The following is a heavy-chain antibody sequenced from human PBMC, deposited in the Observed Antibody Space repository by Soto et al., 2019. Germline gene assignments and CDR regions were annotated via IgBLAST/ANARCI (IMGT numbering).Heavy chain of an antibody. J-gene: IGHJ4*02. V-gene: IGHV3-30*18. Sequence: GSLRLSCAASGFTFSTYGMHWVRQAPGKGLEWVAVISYDGSNKYYADSVKGRFTISRDNSKNTFFLQMNSLRAEDTAVYYCAKDYYYDGSGYSHWGQGTLVTVSS. CDR3: AKDYYYDGSGYSH. D-gene: IGHD3-22*01. CDR1: GFTFSTYG. CDR2: ISYDGSNK.